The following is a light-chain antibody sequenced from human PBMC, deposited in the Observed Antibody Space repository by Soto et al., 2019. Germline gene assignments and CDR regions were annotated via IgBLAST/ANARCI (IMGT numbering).Light chain of an antibody. CDR2: EVS. J-gene: IGLJ2*01. CDR1: SSDVGSYNR. CDR3: SSYTSSSTYVV. Sequence: QSALTQPPSVSGSPGQSVTISCTGTSSDVGSYNRVSWYQQPPGTAPKLMIYEVSNRPSGVPDRFSGSKSGNTASLTISGHQAEDEADYYCSSYTSSSTYVVFGGGTKVTVL. V-gene: IGLV2-18*02.